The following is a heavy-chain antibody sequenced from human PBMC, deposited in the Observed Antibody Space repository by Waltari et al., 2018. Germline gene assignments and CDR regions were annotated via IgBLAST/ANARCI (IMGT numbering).Heavy chain of an antibody. V-gene: IGHV4-38-2*01. CDR3: ARGPTVTTYVDP. CDR1: GYSINSGYY. J-gene: IGHJ5*02. Sequence: QVQLQESGPGLVKPSETLSLTCAVSGYSINSGYYWGWIRQPPGKGLEWIGSIYHSGSTYYNPSLKSRVTISVDTSKNQFSLKLSSVTAADTAVYYCARGPTVTTYVDPWGQGTLVTVSS. CDR2: IYHSGST. D-gene: IGHD4-17*01.